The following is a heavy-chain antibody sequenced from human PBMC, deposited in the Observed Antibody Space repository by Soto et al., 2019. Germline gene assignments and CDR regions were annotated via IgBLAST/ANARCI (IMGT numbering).Heavy chain of an antibody. D-gene: IGHD3-9*01. J-gene: IGHJ4*02. CDR3: ARDYRHYDILTGYYEGFDY. Sequence: PGGSLRLSCAASGFTFSDYYMSWIRQAPGKGLEWVSYISSSGSTIYYADSVKGRFTISRDNAKNSLFLQMNSLRAEDTAVYYCARDYRHYDILTGYYEGFDYWGQGTLVTVSS. V-gene: IGHV3-11*01. CDR2: ISSSGSTI. CDR1: GFTFSDYY.